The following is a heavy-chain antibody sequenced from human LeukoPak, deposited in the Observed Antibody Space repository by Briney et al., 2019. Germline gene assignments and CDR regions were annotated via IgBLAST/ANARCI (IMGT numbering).Heavy chain of an antibody. CDR2: INRGGDDT. Sequence: GGSLRLSCAASGFTFSSYSMNWVRQAPGKGLEWVSGINRGGDDTHYADSVKGRFTISRDNSKNTVYLQMNNLRAEDTALYYCAKDVRDSSSWQIFDYWGQGTLVTVSS. CDR1: GFTFSSYS. D-gene: IGHD6-13*01. J-gene: IGHJ4*02. V-gene: IGHV3-23*01. CDR3: AKDVRDSSSWQIFDY.